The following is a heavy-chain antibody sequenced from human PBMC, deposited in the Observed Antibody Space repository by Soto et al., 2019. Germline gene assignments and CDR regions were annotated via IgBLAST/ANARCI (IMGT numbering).Heavy chain of an antibody. CDR3: GRQRVISHDSNGYPAGWFDP. CDR1: GDSISRGGYY. J-gene: IGHJ5*02. V-gene: IGHV4-31*03. CDR2: IHYTGTT. D-gene: IGHD3-22*01. Sequence: QEQLQESGPGLVKPSQTLSLTCTFSGDSISRGGYYWTWIRQFPGKGLEWIGYIHYTGTTYYNPSRKSRISSSVDTYKNQFTLSLSSVTAADTAVYFWGRQRVISHDSNGYPAGWFDPWGQGTRVTVSS.